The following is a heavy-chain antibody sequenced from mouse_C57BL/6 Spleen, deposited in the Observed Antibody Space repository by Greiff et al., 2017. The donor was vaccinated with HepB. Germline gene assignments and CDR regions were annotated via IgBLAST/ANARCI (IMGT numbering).Heavy chain of an antibody. CDR1: GYSITSGYY. J-gene: IGHJ4*01. CDR3: ARDYYGSSYDAKDY. V-gene: IGHV3-6*01. CDR2: ISYDGSN. D-gene: IGHD1-1*01. Sequence: EVKLMESGPGLVKPSQSLSLTCSVTGYSITSGYYWNWIRQFPGNKLEWMGYISYDGSNNYNPSLKNRISITRDTSKNQFFLKLNSVTTEDTATYYCARDYYGSSYDAKDYWGQGTSVTVSS.